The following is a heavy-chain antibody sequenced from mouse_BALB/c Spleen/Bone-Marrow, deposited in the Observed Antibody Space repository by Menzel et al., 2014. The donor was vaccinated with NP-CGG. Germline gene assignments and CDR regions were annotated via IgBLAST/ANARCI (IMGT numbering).Heavy chain of an antibody. Sequence: EVQLQQSGAELVKPGASVKLSCTASGFNIKDTYMHWVKQRPEQGLEWIGRIDPANGNTKYDPKFQGKATITADTSSNTAYLRLSSPTSEDTAVYYCARYYYGYYFDYWGQGTTLTVSS. J-gene: IGHJ2*01. V-gene: IGHV14-3*02. CDR1: GFNIKDTY. CDR2: IDPANGNT. D-gene: IGHD1-2*01. CDR3: ARYYYGYYFDY.